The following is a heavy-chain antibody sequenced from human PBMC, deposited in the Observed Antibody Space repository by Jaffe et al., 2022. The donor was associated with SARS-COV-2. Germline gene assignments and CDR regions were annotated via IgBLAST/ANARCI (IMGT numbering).Heavy chain of an antibody. CDR1: GFTFSSYG. CDR2: IWYDGSNK. V-gene: IGHV3-33*01. Sequence: QVQLVESGGGVVQPGRSLRLSCAASGFTFSSYGMHWVRQAPGKGLEWVAVIWYDGSNKYYADSVKGRFTISRDNSKNTLYLQMNSLRAEDTAVYYCARVVVPAAIRHYYYYYGMDVWGQGTTVTVSS. D-gene: IGHD2-2*01. CDR3: ARVVVPAAIRHYYYYYGMDV. J-gene: IGHJ6*02.